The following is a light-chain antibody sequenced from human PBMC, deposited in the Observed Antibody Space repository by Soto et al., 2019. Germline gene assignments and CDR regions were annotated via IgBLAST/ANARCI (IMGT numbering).Light chain of an antibody. CDR2: GAS. CDR1: KGISNW. J-gene: IGKJ1*01. CDR3: QHYKNYPWT. V-gene: IGKV1-8*01. Sequence: AIRMTQSPSSLSASTGDRVTITCRASKGISNWLAWYQQRPGKAPKLLVYGASTLQSGVPSRFSGSGSGTDFTLTISGLQSEDVATYYCQHYKNYPWTFGQGTKVEVK.